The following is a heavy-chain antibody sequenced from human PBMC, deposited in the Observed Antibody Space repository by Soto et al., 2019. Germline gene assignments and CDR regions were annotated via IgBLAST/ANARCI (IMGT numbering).Heavy chain of an antibody. V-gene: IGHV3-30*03. CDR2: ITYDGSNK. J-gene: IGHJ4*02. CDR1: GCTFSSYV. CDR3: ARDAGARSFDY. D-gene: IGHD1-26*01. Sequence: GGSLRLSCASSGCTFSSYVMNLVRQAPGKGLEWVAFITYDGSNKYYADSVKGRFTISRDNSKNTLYLQMNSLRAEDTAVYYCARDAGARSFDYWGQGTLVTVSS.